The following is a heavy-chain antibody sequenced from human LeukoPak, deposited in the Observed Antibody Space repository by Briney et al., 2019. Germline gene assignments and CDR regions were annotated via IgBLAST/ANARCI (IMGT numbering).Heavy chain of an antibody. CDR1: GFTFTNSW. CDR2: IEQDGSTK. Sequence: PGGSLRLSCAASGFTFTNSWMAWVRQAPGKGLVWVANIEQDGSTKHYADSLKGRFTISRDNPKNSLYLQMNNLRADDTAVYYCTRDTDGSLDYWGQGILVTVAS. D-gene: IGHD1-26*01. V-gene: IGHV3-7*01. CDR3: TRDTDGSLDY. J-gene: IGHJ4*02.